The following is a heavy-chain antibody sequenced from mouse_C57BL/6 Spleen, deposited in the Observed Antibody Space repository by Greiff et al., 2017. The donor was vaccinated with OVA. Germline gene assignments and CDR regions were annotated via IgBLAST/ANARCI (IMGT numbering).Heavy chain of an antibody. CDR3: ARGTGTRAMDY. V-gene: IGHV5-16*01. Sequence: EVKVVESAGGLVQPGRSMKLSCTASGFTFSDYYMAWVRQVPEKGLEWVANINYDGSSTYYLDSLKSRFIISRDNAKNILYLQMSSLKSEDTATYYCARGTGTRAMDYWGQGTSVTVSS. D-gene: IGHD4-1*01. CDR2: INYDGSST. J-gene: IGHJ4*01. CDR1: GFTFSDYY.